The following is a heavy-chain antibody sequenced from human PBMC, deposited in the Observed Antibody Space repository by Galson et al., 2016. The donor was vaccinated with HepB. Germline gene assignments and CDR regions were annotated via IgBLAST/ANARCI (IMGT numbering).Heavy chain of an antibody. D-gene: IGHD2-21*01. CDR1: GFTFSNYA. V-gene: IGHV3-23*01. Sequence: SLRLSCAASGFTFSNYAMSWVRQAPGKGLEWVSTISDSGIHTYYADSVKGRFTISRDNSKNTLYLEVNSLRAEDTAVYYCAKDDCPSLTEYFQHWGQGTLVTVSS. CDR2: ISDSGIHT. CDR3: AKDDCPSLTEYFQH. J-gene: IGHJ1*01.